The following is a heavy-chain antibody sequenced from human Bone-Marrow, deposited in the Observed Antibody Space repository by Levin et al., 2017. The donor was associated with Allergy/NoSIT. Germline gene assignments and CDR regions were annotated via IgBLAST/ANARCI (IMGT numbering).Heavy chain of an antibody. CDR2: MNHNSGNT. J-gene: IGHJ4*02. CDR3: ARGPSTGGYFDWLRDLDFDY. Sequence: PGASVKVSCKASGYTFTSYDINWVRQATGQGLEWMGWMNHNSGNTGYAQKFQGRVTMTRNTSISTAYMELSSLRSEDTAVYYCARGPSTGGYFDWLRDLDFDYWGQGTLVTVSS. CDR1: GYTFTSYD. D-gene: IGHD3-9*01. V-gene: IGHV1-8*01.